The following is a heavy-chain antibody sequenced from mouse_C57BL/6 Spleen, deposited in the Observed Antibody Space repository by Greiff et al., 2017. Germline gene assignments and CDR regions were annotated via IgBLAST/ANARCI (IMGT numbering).Heavy chain of an antibody. CDR2: ISYDGSN. V-gene: IGHV3-6*01. CDR3: ARDRYPGAMDY. J-gene: IGHJ4*01. CDR1: GYSITSGYY. Sequence: EVQLVESGPGLVKPSQSLSLTCSVTGYSITSGYYWNWIRQFPGNKLEWMGYISYDGSNNYNPSLKNRISITRDTSKNQFFLKLNSVTTEDTATYYCARDRYPGAMDYWGQGTSVTVSS.